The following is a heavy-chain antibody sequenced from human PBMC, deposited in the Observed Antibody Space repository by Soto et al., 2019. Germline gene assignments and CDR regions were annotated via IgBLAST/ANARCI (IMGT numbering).Heavy chain of an antibody. J-gene: IGHJ4*02. CDR2: IYYSGST. D-gene: IGHD6-6*01. V-gene: IGHV4-39*01. CDR1: GGSISSSSYY. CDR3: ARQLGLGPEDY. Sequence: PSETLSLTCTASGGSISSSSYYWGWIRQPPGKGLEWIGSIYYSGSTYYNPSLKSRVTISVDTSKNQFSLKLSSVTAADTAVYYCARQLGLGPEDYWGQGTLVTVSS.